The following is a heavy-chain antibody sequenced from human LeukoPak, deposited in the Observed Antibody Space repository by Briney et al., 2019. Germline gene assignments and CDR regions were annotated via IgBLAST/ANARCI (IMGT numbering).Heavy chain of an antibody. Sequence: SETLSLTRTVSGGSISSSSYYCGWIRQPPGKGLEWIGSIYYSGSTYYHPSLKSRVTISVDTSKNQFSLKLSSVTAADTAVYYCARPAYYYDSSGHNYEYFQYWGQGNLVTVSS. CDR1: GGSISSSSYY. V-gene: IGHV4-39*01. CDR2: IYYSGST. D-gene: IGHD3-22*01. CDR3: ARPAYYYDSSGHNYEYFQY. J-gene: IGHJ1*01.